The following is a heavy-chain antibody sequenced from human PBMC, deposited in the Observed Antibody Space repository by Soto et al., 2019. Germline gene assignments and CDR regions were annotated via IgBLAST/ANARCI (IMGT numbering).Heavy chain of an antibody. J-gene: IGHJ3*02. D-gene: IGHD2-15*01. CDR3: ARHRSPLYCSGGSCYSLLGTFDI. V-gene: IGHV4-39*01. Sequence: QLQLQESGPGLVKPSETLSLTCTVSGGSISSSSYYWGWIRQPPGKGLEWIGSIYYSGSTYYNPSLKSRVTVSVETSKNQFSLKLSSVTAADTAVYYCARHRSPLYCSGGSCYSLLGTFDIWGQGTMVTVSS. CDR1: GGSISSSSYY. CDR2: IYYSGST.